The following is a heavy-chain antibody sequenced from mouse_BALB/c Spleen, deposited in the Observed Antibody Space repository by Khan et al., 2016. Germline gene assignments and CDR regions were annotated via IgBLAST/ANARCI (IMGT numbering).Heavy chain of an antibody. V-gene: IGHV3-2*02. CDR2: ISYSGST. CDR3: ARTDYVDKDAMDY. D-gene: IGHD2-13*01. J-gene: IGHJ4*01. CDR1: GYSITSDYA. Sequence: EVQLQESGPGLVKPSQSLSLTCTVTGYSITSDYAWNWIRQFPGNRLEWMGYISYSGSTSYNPSLKSRISITRDTSKNQFFLQCNSVTSEDTATVYCARTDYVDKDAMDYWGQGTSVTVSS.